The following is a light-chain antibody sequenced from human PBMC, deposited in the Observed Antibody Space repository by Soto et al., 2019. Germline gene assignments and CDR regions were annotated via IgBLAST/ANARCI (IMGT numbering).Light chain of an antibody. Sequence: QSVLTQAPSVSGAPGQRVTISCTGSSSNIGAGYDVHWYQQLPGRAPKLLIYGNTNRPSGVPDRFSGSKSGTSASLAITGLQAEDEADYYCLSFAISLSVVFGGGTKLTVL. CDR3: LSFAISLSVV. CDR1: SSNIGAGYD. CDR2: GNT. J-gene: IGLJ2*01. V-gene: IGLV1-40*01.